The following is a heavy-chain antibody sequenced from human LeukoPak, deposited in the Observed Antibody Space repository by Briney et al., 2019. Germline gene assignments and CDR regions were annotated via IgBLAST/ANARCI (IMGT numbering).Heavy chain of an antibody. J-gene: IGHJ4*02. CDR2: ISGSGGNT. CDR1: GFTFSTYA. Sequence: GGSLRLSCAASGFTFSTYAMSWVRQAPGKGLEWVSGISGSGGNTYYADSVKGRFTISRDNSKNMLYVQMNSLRAEDTAVYYCVKESASSGYYYAPDYWGQGTLVTV. CDR3: VKESASSGYYYAPDY. V-gene: IGHV3-23*01. D-gene: IGHD3-22*01.